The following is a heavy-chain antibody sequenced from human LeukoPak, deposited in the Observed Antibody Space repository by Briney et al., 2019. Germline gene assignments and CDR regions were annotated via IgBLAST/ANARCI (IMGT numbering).Heavy chain of an antibody. CDR3: ATTRYYYDSSGYSNFDY. D-gene: IGHD3-22*01. Sequence: QPGGSLRLSCAASGFTFSSYAMSWVRQAPGKGLGWVSSINVSGGSTYYADSVKGRFTISRDNSKNTLYLQMNSLRAEDTAVYYCATTRYYYDSSGYSNFDYWGQGTLVTVSS. J-gene: IGHJ4*02. V-gene: IGHV3-23*01. CDR2: INVSGGST. CDR1: GFTFSSYA.